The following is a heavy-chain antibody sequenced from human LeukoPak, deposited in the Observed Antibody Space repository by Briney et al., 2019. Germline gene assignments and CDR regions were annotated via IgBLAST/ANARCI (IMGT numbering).Heavy chain of an antibody. Sequence: GGSLRLSCVTSGFTFSTSWMSWVRQAPGKGLEWVANIKQDGSAKPYVDSVKGRFTISRDNAKNSLFLQMNSLRVEDTAVYYCARDNGWSADFWGQGTLVTVSS. CDR2: IKQDGSAK. V-gene: IGHV3-7*03. J-gene: IGHJ4*02. CDR3: ARDNGWSADF. D-gene: IGHD2-15*01. CDR1: GFTFSTSW.